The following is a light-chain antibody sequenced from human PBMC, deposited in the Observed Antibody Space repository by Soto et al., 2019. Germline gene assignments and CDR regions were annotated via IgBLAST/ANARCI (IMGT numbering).Light chain of an antibody. Sequence: EVVLTQSPATVSLSPGDRATLSSRASQSISTFLTWYQQKPGKAPRLLIYDASTTATGIPPRLSGTGSGTDFTLTIRSLEPEDFAVYYCQQYGSSGTFGQGTKVDIK. CDR1: QSISTF. J-gene: IGKJ1*01. CDR3: QQYGSSGT. CDR2: DAS. V-gene: IGKV3-11*01.